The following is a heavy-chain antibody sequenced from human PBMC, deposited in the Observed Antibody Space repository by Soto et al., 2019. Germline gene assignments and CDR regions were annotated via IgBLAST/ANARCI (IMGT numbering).Heavy chain of an antibody. CDR1: GFTVSGNY. J-gene: IGHJ6*02. Sequence: EVQLVESGGGLVQPGGPLRLSCAASGFTVSGNYVTWVRQAPGKGLEWVSVIYTDDNIYYADSVTGRFTISRDNSKNTFYLQMNRLRVEDTAVYYCATELIAKYGMDVWGQGTTVTVSS. CDR3: ATELIAKYGMDV. D-gene: IGHD2-21*01. V-gene: IGHV3-53*01. CDR2: IYTDDNI.